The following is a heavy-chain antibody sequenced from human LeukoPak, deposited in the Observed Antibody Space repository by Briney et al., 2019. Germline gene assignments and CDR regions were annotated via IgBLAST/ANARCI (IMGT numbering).Heavy chain of an antibody. J-gene: IGHJ4*02. CDR3: ARGVGAYYFDY. V-gene: IGHV1-18*01. CDR1: GYTFTSYG. D-gene: IGHD1-26*01. CDR2: ISAYNGNT. Sequence: ASVKVSCKASGYTFTSYGITWVRQAPGQGLEWMGWISAYNGNTMYAQNLQGRVTMTTDTSTSTSYMDLRSLRSDDTAVYYCARGVGAYYFDYWGQGTLVTVSS.